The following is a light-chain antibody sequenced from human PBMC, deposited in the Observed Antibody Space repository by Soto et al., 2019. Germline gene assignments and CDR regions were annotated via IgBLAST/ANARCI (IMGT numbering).Light chain of an antibody. J-gene: IGKJ4*02. CDR1: QSVNSY. V-gene: IGKV3-11*01. CDR2: DAS. Sequence: EIVLTQSPATLSLSPGDRATLSCRASQSVNSYLAWYQQKPGQAPRLLIYDASNRATGIPARFSGSGSGTAFTITISSLESEDFAVYSCQQRSNWPSTFGGGTKVEIK. CDR3: QQRSNWPST.